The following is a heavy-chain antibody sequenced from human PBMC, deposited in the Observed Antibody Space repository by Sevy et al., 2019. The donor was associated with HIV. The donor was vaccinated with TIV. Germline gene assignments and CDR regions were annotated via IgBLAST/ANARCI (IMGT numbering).Heavy chain of an antibody. Sequence: SETLSLTCTVSGGSISSYYWSWIRQPPGKGLEWIGYIYYSGSTNYNPSLKSRVTISVDTSKNQFSLKLNSVTAADTAVNYCARGRQDSGSYSDTYYYYYMDVWGKGTTVTVSS. J-gene: IGHJ6*03. V-gene: IGHV4-59*01. CDR2: IYYSGST. CDR3: ARGRQDSGSYSDTYYYYYMDV. D-gene: IGHD1-26*01. CDR1: GGSISSYY.